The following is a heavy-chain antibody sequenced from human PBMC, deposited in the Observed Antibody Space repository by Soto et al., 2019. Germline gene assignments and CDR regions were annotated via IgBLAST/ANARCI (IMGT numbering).Heavy chain of an antibody. D-gene: IGHD1-26*01. CDR1: GDSINSVDHY. V-gene: IGHV4-30-4*01. CDR2: IYHSGST. CDR3: ARLRWETENNWFDP. Sequence: SETLSLTCTVSGDSINSVDHYWSWIREPPGKGLEWMGYIYHSGSTHYNTSLNRRITISIDTSTNRFSLNLTSVTAADTAVYFCARLRWETENNWFDPWGQGALVTVSS. J-gene: IGHJ5*02.